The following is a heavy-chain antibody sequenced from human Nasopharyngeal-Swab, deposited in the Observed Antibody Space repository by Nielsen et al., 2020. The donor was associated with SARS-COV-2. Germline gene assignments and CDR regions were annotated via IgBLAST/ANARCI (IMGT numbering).Heavy chain of an antibody. D-gene: IGHD4-11*01. V-gene: IGHV3-23*01. CDR2: ISGSGGST. CDR3: AKDREYSNYVVDY. CDR1: GFTFSSYA. Sequence: GESLKISCAASGFTFSSYAMSWVRQAPGKGLEWVSAISGSGGSTYYADSVKGRFTISRDNSKNTPYLQMNSLRAEDTAVYYCAKDREYSNYVVDYWGQGTLVTVSS. J-gene: IGHJ4*02.